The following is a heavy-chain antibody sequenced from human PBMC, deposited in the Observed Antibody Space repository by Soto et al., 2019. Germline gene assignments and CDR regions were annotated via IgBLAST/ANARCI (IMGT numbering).Heavy chain of an antibody. V-gene: IGHV1-69*01. CDR3: ARIHPDSGSCFDY. D-gene: IGHD1-26*01. CDR2: IIPIFGTA. CDR1: GGTFSSYA. Sequence: SVKVSCKASGGTFSSYAISWVRQAPGQGLEWMGGIIPIFGTANYAQKFQGRVTITADESTSTAYMELSSLRSEDTAVYYCARIHPDSGSCFDYWGQGTLVTVSS. J-gene: IGHJ4*02.